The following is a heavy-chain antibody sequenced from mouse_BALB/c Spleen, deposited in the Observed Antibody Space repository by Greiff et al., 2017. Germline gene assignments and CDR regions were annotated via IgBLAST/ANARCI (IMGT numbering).Heavy chain of an antibody. V-gene: IGHV5-17*02. J-gene: IGHJ4*01. CDR3: ARQAPYYAMDY. CDR1: GFTFSSFG. CDR2: ISSGSSTI. Sequence: EVKLMESGGGLVQPGGSRKLSCAASGFTFSSFGMHWVRQAPEKGLEWVAYISSGSSTIYYADTVKGRFTISRDNPKNTLFLQMTSLRSEDTAMYYCARQAPYYAMDYWGQGTSVTVSS.